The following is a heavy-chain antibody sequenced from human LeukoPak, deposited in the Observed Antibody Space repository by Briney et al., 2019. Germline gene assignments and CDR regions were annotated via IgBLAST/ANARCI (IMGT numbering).Heavy chain of an antibody. J-gene: IGHJ4*02. D-gene: IGHD2-15*01. V-gene: IGHV3-7*01. CDR1: GFTFSNAW. CDR3: VRDRGYCSGGTCYALWDY. CDR2: IKEDGGEK. Sequence: GESLRLSCAASGFTFSNAWMNWVRQAPGKGLEWVAHIKEDGGEKHYVDPVKGRFTISRDNAKNSLYLQMNSLRAEDTATYYCVRDRGYCSGGTCYALWDYWGQGTLVTVSS.